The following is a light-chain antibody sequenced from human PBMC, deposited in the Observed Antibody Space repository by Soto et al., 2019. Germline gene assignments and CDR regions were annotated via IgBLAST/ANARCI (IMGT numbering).Light chain of an antibody. CDR3: QHYGTSLDT. CDR1: QSVRDSY. Sequence: EIVWTQSPGTLSLSPGERATLSCGASQSVRDSYLAWYQQKPGQGPRLLIYGVSIRATGIPDRFSGSGSGPDFTLTISRLEPEDFAVYYCQHYGTSLDTFGQGTKLEIK. CDR2: GVS. J-gene: IGKJ2*01. V-gene: IGKV3-20*01.